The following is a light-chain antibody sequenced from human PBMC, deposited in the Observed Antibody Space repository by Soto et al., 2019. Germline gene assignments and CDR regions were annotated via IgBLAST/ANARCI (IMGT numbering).Light chain of an antibody. CDR3: QQYDSSLGLT. J-gene: IGKJ4*01. CDR2: GAS. V-gene: IGKV3-20*01. CDR1: QSVSSSY. Sequence: EIVLTQSPGTLSLSPGERATLSCRASQSVSSSYLVWYQQKPGQAPRLLIYGASSRATGIPDRFSGSGSGTDSTPTISRLEPEDCAVYYCQQYDSSLGLTFGGGTKVEIK.